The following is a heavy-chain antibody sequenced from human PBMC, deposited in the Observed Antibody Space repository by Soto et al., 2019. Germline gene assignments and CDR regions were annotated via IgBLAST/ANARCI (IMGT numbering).Heavy chain of an antibody. CDR3: ARGRSPNSSSSYFDY. V-gene: IGHV4-34*01. Sequence: PSETLSLTCAVYGGSFSGYYWSWIRRPPGKGLEWIGEINHSGSTNYNPSLKSRVTISVDTSKNQFSLKLSSVTAADTAVYYCARGRSPNSSSSYFDYWGQGTLVTVSS. D-gene: IGHD6-6*01. CDR2: INHSGST. J-gene: IGHJ4*02. CDR1: GGSFSGYY.